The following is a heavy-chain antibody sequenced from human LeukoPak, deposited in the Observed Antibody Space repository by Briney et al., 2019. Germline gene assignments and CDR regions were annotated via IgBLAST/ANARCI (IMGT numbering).Heavy chain of an antibody. V-gene: IGHV4-39*01. CDR3: ARHLLVISGNWFDP. Sequence: SETLSLTCTVSGGSISSSSYYWGWIRQPPGKGLEWIGSIYYSGSAYYNPSLKSRVTISVDTSKNQFSLKLSSATAADTAVYYCARHLLVISGNWFDPWGQGTLVTVSS. CDR1: GGSISSSSYY. D-gene: IGHD2-8*02. CDR2: IYYSGSA. J-gene: IGHJ5*02.